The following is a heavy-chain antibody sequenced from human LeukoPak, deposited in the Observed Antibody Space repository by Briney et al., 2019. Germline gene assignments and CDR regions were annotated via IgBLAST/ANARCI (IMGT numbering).Heavy chain of an antibody. J-gene: IGHJ3*02. CDR3: ARDGAAAGLDAFDI. CDR2: ISSSSSHI. V-gene: IGHV3-21*01. D-gene: IGHD6-13*01. Sequence: GGSLRLPCAASGLSYNSYSMHWARQSPGKGLEWVSSISSSSSHIHYADSVKGRFTISRDNAKNSLYLQMNSLRAEDTAVYYCARDGAAAGLDAFDIWGQGTMVTVSS. CDR1: GLSYNSYS.